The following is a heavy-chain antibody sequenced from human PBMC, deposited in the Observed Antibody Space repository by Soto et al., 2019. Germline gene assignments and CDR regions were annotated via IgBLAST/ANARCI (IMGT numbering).Heavy chain of an antibody. CDR2: IYYSGST. D-gene: IGHD2-15*01. J-gene: IGHJ5*02. Sequence: PXGTLGLTCTVCGGSISSSSDSGGWILQPPGKGLEWIGSIYYSGSTYYNPSLKSRVTISVDTSKNQFSLKLSSVTAADTAVYYCARDIVVVVADTGPYNWFDPWGQGTLVTVPS. CDR1: GGSISSSSDS. V-gene: IGHV4-39*01. CDR3: ARDIVVVVADTGPYNWFDP.